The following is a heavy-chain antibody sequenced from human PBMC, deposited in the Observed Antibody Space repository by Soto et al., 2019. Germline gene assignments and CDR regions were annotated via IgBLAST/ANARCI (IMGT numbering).Heavy chain of an antibody. V-gene: IGHV3-23*01. CDR3: AKDRYGYYGGIDY. J-gene: IGHJ4*02. CDR1: GFTFSTYA. D-gene: IGHD4-17*01. Sequence: EVQLLESGGGLVQPGGSLRLSCAASGFTFSTYAMIWVRQAPGKGLEWVSVITGSGGSTYYADSVKGRFTISRDTSKNTLCLQMTSLRAEDTAVYYCAKDRYGYYGGIDYWGQGTMVTVSS. CDR2: ITGSGGST.